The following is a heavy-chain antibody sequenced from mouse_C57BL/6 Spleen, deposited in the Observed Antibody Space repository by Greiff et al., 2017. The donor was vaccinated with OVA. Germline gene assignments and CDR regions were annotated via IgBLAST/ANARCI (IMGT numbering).Heavy chain of an antibody. J-gene: IGHJ4*01. CDR1: GYTFTSYW. CDR2: IDPSDSYT. D-gene: IGHD1-1*01. Sequence: VQLQQPGAELVMPGASVKLSCKASGYTFTSYWMHWVKQRPGQGLEWIGEIDPSDSYTNYNQKFKGKSTLTVDKSSSTAYMQLSILTSEDSAVYYCARRVSYYGSSDYAMDYWGQGTSVTVSS. V-gene: IGHV1-69*01. CDR3: ARRVSYYGSSDYAMDY.